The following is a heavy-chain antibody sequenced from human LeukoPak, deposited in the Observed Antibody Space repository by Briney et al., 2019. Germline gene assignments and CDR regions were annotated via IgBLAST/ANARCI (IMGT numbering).Heavy chain of an antibody. J-gene: IGHJ3*01. CDR3: AKDPNGDYVGAFDF. V-gene: IGHV3-23*01. Sequence: GRSLRLSCSASGFTFSIYAMHWVRQAPGKGLEWVSTIRVGGGASNYADSVKGRFTISRDDSESTLYLLLNSLRVEDTATYYCAKDPNGDYVGAFDFWGQGTLVTVSA. CDR1: GFTFSIYA. CDR2: IRVGGGAS. D-gene: IGHD4-17*01.